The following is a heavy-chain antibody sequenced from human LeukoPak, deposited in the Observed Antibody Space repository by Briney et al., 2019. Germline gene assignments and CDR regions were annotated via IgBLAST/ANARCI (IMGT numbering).Heavy chain of an antibody. J-gene: IGHJ6*03. CDR1: GGSISSSSYY. CDR3: ARLGYDSSGYYYVYYYYYYMDV. V-gene: IGHV4-39*01. Sequence: SETLSLTCTGSGGSISSSSYYWGWIRQPPGKGLEWIGSIYYSGSTYYNPSLKSRVTISVDTSKNQFSLKLSSVTAADTAVYYCARLGYDSSGYYYVYYYYYYMDVWGKGTTVTISS. D-gene: IGHD3-22*01. CDR2: IYYSGST.